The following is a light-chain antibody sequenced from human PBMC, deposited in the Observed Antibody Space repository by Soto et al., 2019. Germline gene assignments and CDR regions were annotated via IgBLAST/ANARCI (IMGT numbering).Light chain of an antibody. Sequence: AIQLTQSPSSLSASVGDRVTITCRASQGISTLLAWYQQKPGKAPKVLIYESSLLQSGVPSRFSGSGSGTDFTLTISSLRPEDFATYYCQHFKSFPITFGQGTRLEIK. CDR1: QGISTL. V-gene: IGKV1-13*02. CDR3: QHFKSFPIT. J-gene: IGKJ5*01. CDR2: ESS.